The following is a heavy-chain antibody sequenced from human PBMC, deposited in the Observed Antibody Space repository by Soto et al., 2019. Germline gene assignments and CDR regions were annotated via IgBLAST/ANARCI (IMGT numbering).Heavy chain of an antibody. D-gene: IGHD2-15*01. CDR2: LTGSGDTT. V-gene: IGHV3-23*01. CDR1: GFTFANYA. CDR3: AKGKAVTVYSWFGS. J-gene: IGHJ5*01. Sequence: PGGSLRLSCAASGFTFANYAMTWVRQAPGKGLEWVSALTGSGDTTYYADSVRGRFTISRDNSKNTLYLQMSSLRAEDTAVYYCAKGKAVTVYSWFGSWGQGTLVTVSS.